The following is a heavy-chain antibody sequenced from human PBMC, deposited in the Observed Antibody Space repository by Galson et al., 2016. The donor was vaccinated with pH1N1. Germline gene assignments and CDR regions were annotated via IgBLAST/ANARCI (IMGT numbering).Heavy chain of an antibody. CDR3: LRHPRFSSRRAVDFDY. CDR2: IYYSGIT. V-gene: IGHV4-39*01. J-gene: IGHJ4*02. Sequence: SETLSLTCSVSGGSTKSSDYYWGWVRQPPGKGLEWIASIYYSGITYYKASLKGRLLISVDTSKNQFSLRLTSVTAADTAVYYCLRHPRFSSRRAVDFDYWGQGIQVIVSS. CDR1: GGSTKSSDYY.